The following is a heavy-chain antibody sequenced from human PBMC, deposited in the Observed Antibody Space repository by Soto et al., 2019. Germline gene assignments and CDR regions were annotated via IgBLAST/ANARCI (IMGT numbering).Heavy chain of an antibody. D-gene: IGHD3-10*01. V-gene: IGHV3-23*01. CDR1: GFTFGSRA. CDR3: ARGSKESYPGSRIFDF. J-gene: IGHJ4*02. CDR2: INDSGGDS. Sequence: EVQLLESGGDLVQPGGSLRLSCVASGFTFGSRAMSWVRQAPGEGLEWVSTINDSGGDSKSADSVRGRFAISRDNSKNTLYLQMSSLRAEDSAVYYCARGSKESYPGSRIFDFWGQGTLVTVSS.